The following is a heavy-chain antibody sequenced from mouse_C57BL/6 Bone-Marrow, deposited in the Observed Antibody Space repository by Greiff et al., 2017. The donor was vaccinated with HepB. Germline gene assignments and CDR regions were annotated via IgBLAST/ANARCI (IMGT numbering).Heavy chain of an antibody. V-gene: IGHV14-3*01. Sequence: EVQLQESVAELVRPGASVKLSCTASGFNIKNTYMHWVKQRPEQGLEWIGRIDPANGNTKYAPKFQGKATITADTSSNTAYLQLSSLTSEDTAIYYCALSTVVATGGFDYWGQGTTLTVSS. CDR1: GFNIKNTY. CDR2: IDPANGNT. CDR3: ALSTVVATGGFDY. J-gene: IGHJ2*01. D-gene: IGHD1-1*01.